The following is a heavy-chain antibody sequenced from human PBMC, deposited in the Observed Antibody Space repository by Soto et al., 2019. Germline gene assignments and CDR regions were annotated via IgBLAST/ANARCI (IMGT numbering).Heavy chain of an antibody. V-gene: IGHV1-18*01. J-gene: IGHJ5*01. D-gene: IGHD1-1*01. Sequence: QVQLVQSGGEVKKPGASVKVSCKASGYTFTSYGVTWVRQAPGQGLEWMGWISTDNGDTNYARKFQGRVTMTTDTSTSTAYMELRSLTSEDTAVYYCVRGFGDSWNTGGYNWFDFWGQGTLVTVSS. CDR2: ISTDNGDT. CDR1: GYTFTSYG. CDR3: VRGFGDSWNTGGYNWFDF.